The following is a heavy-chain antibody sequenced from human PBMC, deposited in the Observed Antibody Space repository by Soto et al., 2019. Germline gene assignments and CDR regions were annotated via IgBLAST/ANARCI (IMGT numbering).Heavy chain of an antibody. CDR1: GFRFDDYN. CDR3: ARESLSFGSALDV. J-gene: IGHJ6*02. V-gene: IGHV3-43*01. D-gene: IGHD3-10*01. CDR2: ISWNGANT. Sequence: GGFLRLSCAASGFRFDDYNMHWVRQAPGKGLEWVSFISWNGANTFYADSVKGRFTMSRDSSTESVSLQINSLRSEDTGVYYCARESLSFGSALDVWGQGTTVTVSS.